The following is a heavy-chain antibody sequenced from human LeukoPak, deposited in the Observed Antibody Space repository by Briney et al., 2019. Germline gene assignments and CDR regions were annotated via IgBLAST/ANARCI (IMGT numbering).Heavy chain of an antibody. CDR1: GYTFTSYG. Sequence: ASVKVSCKASGYTFTSYGISWVRQAPGQGLEWMGWISAYNGNTNYAQKLQGRVTMTTDTSTSTAHMELRSLRSDDTAVYYCARDRGFYCSSTSCSLGYWGQGTLVTVSS. J-gene: IGHJ4*02. D-gene: IGHD2-2*01. CDR3: ARDRGFYCSSTSCSLGY. CDR2: ISAYNGNT. V-gene: IGHV1-18*01.